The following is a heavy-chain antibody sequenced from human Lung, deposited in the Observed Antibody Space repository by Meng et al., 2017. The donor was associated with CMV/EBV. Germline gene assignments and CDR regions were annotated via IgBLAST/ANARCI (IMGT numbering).Heavy chain of an antibody. D-gene: IGHD3-3*01. V-gene: IGHV4-61*01. CDR1: GGSGSSGNYY. Sequence: TVSGGSGSSGNYYWSWIRQSPGKGLEWIGYIYYSGTTNYNPSLKSRVTMAVDTSKNQFSLKLSSVTAADTAVYYCARDLAKNWNYFDYWGQGTLVTVSS. CDR3: ARDLAKNWNYFDY. CDR2: IYYSGTT. J-gene: IGHJ4*02.